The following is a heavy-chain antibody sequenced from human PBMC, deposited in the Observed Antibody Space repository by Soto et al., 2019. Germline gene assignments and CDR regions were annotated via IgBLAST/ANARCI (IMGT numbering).Heavy chain of an antibody. CDR1: GFSFSDSG. V-gene: IGHV3-30*18. J-gene: IGHJ4*02. CDR2: ISYDGSNK. D-gene: IGHD4-17*01. CDR3: TKGRFGDYPETYDLDY. Sequence: GGSLRLSCAASGFSFSDSGIQWVRQAPGKGLEWVAAISYDGSNKYFADSVKGRFTFSRDNSKNTVYLQMNSLRGEDTAVYYCTKGRFGDYPETYDLDYWGQGTLVTVSS.